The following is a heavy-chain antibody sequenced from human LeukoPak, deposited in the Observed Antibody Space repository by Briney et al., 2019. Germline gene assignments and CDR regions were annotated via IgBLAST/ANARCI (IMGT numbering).Heavy chain of an antibody. CDR1: GFTFSSYA. CDR3: AKAYYYGSGSNYKSFDY. V-gene: IGHV3-23*01. CDR2: ISASGGST. J-gene: IGHJ4*02. Sequence: GGSLRLSCAASGFTFSSYAMTWVRQAPGKGLEWVSYISASGGSTYYADSVKGRFTTSRDNSKNTLFLQMDSLRAEDTAVYYCAKAYYYGSGSNYKSFDYWGQGTLVTVSS. D-gene: IGHD3-10*01.